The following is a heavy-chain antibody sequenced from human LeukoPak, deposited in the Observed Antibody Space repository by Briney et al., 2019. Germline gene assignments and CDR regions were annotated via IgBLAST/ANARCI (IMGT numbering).Heavy chain of an antibody. CDR2: IYTSGST. J-gene: IGHJ4*02. CDR1: GYSISSGYY. Sequence: SETLSLTCTVSGYSISSGYYWSWIRQPAGKGLEWIGRIYTSGSTNYNPSLKSRVTISVDTSKNQFSLKLSSVTAADTAVYYCARDRHSSSWYYFDYWGQGTLVTVSS. CDR3: ARDRHSSSWYYFDY. D-gene: IGHD6-13*01. V-gene: IGHV4-61*02.